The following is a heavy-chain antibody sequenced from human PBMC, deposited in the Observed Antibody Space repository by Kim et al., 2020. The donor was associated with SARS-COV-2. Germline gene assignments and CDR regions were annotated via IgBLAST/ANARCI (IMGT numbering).Heavy chain of an antibody. D-gene: IGHD3-22*01. CDR3: ASPKTYYYDSSGPDAFDI. J-gene: IGHJ3*02. Sequence: KGRFTISRDNAKNSLYLQMNSLRAEDTAVYYCASPKTYYYDSSGPDAFDIWGQGTMVTVSS. V-gene: IGHV3-48*03.